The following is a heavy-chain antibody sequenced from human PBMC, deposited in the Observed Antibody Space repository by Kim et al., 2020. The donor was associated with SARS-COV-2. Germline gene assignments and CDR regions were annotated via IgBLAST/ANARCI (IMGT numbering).Heavy chain of an antibody. CDR3: ARDKEIGLLWFGELFN. Sequence: GGSLRLSCAASGFTFSDYYMSWIRQAPGKGLEWVSYISSSSSYTNYADSVKGRFTISRDNAKNSLYLQMNSLRAEDTAVYYCARDKEIGLLWFGELFNWGQGTLVTVSS. V-gene: IGHV3-11*06. CDR2: ISSSSSYT. CDR1: GFTFSDYY. J-gene: IGHJ4*02. D-gene: IGHD3-10*01.